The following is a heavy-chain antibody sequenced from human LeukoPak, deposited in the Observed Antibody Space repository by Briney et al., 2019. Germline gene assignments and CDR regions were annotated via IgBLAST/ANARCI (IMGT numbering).Heavy chain of an antibody. CDR1: GGSISNYY. CDR3: AGRKAVPGDY. Sequence: SETLSLTCTVSGGSISNYYWSWIRQPPGKGLEWIGYISHSGSTNYSPSLKSRVTISLDTSKNQFSLKLSSVTAADTAVYYCAGRKAVPGDYWGQGTLVTVSS. J-gene: IGHJ4*02. V-gene: IGHV4-59*08. CDR2: ISHSGST. D-gene: IGHD6-19*01.